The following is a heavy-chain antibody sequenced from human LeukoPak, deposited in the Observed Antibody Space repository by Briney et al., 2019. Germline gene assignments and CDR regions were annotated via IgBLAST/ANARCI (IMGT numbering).Heavy chain of an antibody. J-gene: IGHJ5*02. CDR1: GFTFYNYA. Sequence: GRSLRLSCAASGFTFYNYAMSWVRQAPGRGPEWVSSISSSGGSTYYADSVKGRFTISRDNSKNTLYLQMNSLRAEDTAVFYCAKSSLLEWLSRQSWFDPWGQGTLVTVSS. CDR2: ISSSGGST. D-gene: IGHD3-3*01. CDR3: AKSSLLEWLSRQSWFDP. V-gene: IGHV3-23*01.